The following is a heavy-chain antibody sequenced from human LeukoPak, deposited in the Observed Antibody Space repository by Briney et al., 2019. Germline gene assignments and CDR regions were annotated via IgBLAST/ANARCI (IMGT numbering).Heavy chain of an antibody. V-gene: IGHV1-69*13. CDR3: TREGVYAPDPSSYHRDAFDI. J-gene: IGHJ3*02. CDR2: IIPIFGTA. CDR1: GGTFSSYA. D-gene: IGHD3-16*02. Sequence: ASVKVSCKASGGTFSSYAISWVRQAPGQGLEWMGGIIPIFGTANYAQKFQGRVTITADESTSTAYMELSSLRSEDTAVYYCTREGVYAPDPSSYHRDAFDIWGQGTVVIVSS.